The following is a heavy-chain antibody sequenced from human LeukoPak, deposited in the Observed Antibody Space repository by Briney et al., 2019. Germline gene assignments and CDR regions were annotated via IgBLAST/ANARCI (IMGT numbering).Heavy chain of an antibody. D-gene: IGHD3-22*01. Sequence: PGGSLRLSCAASGFTFSSYSMNWVRQAPGRGLEWVSSISSSSNYIYYADSVKGRFTISRDNAKNSLYLQMNSLRAEDTAVYYCAKDTVGDSSGYYLPDYWGQGTLVTVSS. CDR2: ISSSSNYI. J-gene: IGHJ4*02. CDR3: AKDTVGDSSGYYLPDY. V-gene: IGHV3-21*01. CDR1: GFTFSSYS.